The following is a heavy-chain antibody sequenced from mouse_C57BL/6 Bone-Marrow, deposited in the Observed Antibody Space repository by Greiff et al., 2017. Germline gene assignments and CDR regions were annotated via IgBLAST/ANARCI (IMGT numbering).Heavy chain of an antibody. Sequence: VQLQQSGPELVKPGASVKISCKASGYSFTGYYMNWVKQSPEKSLEWIGGINPSTGGTTYNQKFKAKATLTVDKSSSTAYMQLKSLTSEDSAVYYCANGHYYAMDYWGQGTSVTVSS. CDR2: INPSTGGT. D-gene: IGHD1-2*01. CDR1: GYSFTGYY. CDR3: ANGHYYAMDY. J-gene: IGHJ4*01. V-gene: IGHV1-42*01.